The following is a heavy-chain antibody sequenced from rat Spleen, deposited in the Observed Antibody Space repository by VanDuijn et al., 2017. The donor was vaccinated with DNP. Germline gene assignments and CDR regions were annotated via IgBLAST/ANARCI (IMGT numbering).Heavy chain of an antibody. D-gene: IGHD1-1*01. J-gene: IGHJ1*01. CDR3: ARHSTTVSPYWYFDF. CDR2: INTDGGST. V-gene: IGHV5-58*01. CDR1: GFTFSSYW. Sequence: EVQLVETGGGLVQPGRSLKLSCVASGFTFSSYWMYWIRQAPGKGLEWVASINTDGGSTYYPDSVKGRFTISRDNAKSSLYLQMDSLRSEDTATYYCARHSTTVSPYWYFDFWGPGTMVTVSS.